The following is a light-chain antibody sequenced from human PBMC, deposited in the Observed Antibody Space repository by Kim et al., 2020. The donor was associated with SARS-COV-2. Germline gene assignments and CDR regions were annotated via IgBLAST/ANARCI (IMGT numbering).Light chain of an antibody. CDR1: QSVSSY. CDR2: DAS. J-gene: IGKJ1*01. Sequence: SPGQRATLSCRASQSVSSYLAWYQQKPGQAPRLLIYDASNRATGIPARFSGSGSGTDFTLTISSLEPEDFAVYYCQQRSNWPARTFGQGTKVEIK. CDR3: QQRSNWPART. V-gene: IGKV3-11*01.